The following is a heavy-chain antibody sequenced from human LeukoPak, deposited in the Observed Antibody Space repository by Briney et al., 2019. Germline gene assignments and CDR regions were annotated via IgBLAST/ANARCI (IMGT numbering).Heavy chain of an antibody. J-gene: IGHJ4*02. V-gene: IGHV3-48*02. CDR3: ARDSYTPYYGSSGYSD. D-gene: IGHD3-22*01. CDR1: GFHFSSYS. CDR2: IRASGSTV. Sequence: GGSLRLSCAASGFHFSSYSMNWVRQAPRKGLEWVSYIRASGSTVYYADSVKGRFTISRDNAKSSMYLQMNSLRDEDTAVYYCARDSYTPYYGSSGYSDWGQGTLVTVSS.